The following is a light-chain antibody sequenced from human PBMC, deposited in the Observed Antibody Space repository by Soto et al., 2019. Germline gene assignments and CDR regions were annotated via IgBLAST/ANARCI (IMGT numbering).Light chain of an antibody. J-gene: IGLJ3*02. CDR1: SSDVGDYNY. CDR3: CSYAGSYTWV. V-gene: IGLV2-11*01. Sequence: QSALTQPRSVSGSPGQSVTISCTGNSSDVGDYNYVSWYEQRPGKAPKVMIYDVSRRPSGVPDRFSGSKSGNTASLTISGLQAEDEADYYCCSYAGSYTWVFGGGTKLTVL. CDR2: DVS.